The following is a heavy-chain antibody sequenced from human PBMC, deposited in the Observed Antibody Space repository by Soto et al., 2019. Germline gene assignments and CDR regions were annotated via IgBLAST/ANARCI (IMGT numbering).Heavy chain of an antibody. CDR1: GGSFSGYY. J-gene: IGHJ5*02. CDR2: SNHSGST. V-gene: IGHV4-34*01. CDR3: ARTLRYFKWIDP. D-gene: IGHD3-9*01. Sequence: QVQLQQWGAGLLNPSEALSLTCAVSGGSFSGYYWSWIRQPPGKGLEWIGESNHSGSTNYNPSLKSRVTISVDTSKNQFSLKLSSVTAADTAVYYCARTLRYFKWIDPWGQGTLVTVSS.